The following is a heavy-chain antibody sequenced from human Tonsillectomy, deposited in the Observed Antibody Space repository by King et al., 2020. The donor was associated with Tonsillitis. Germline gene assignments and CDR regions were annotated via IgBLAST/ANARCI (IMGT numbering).Heavy chain of an antibody. V-gene: IGHV3-21*01. CDR1: GFTFSSYS. CDR2: ISSSSSYI. Sequence: EVQLVESGGGLVKPGGSLRLSCAASGFTFSSYSMNWVRQAPGKGLEWVSSISSSSSYIYYADSVKGRFTISRDNTKNSSYLQMNSLRAEDTAVYYFARDSSYCYDSSGYYYNDSFDIWGQGTMVTVSS. D-gene: IGHD3-22*01. CDR3: ARDSSYCYDSSGYYYNDSFDI. J-gene: IGHJ3*02.